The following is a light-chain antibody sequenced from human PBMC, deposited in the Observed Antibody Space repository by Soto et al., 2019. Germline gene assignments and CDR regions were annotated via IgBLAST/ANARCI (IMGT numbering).Light chain of an antibody. CDR2: DAS. Sequence: DIQMTQSPSSLSASVGDRVTITCQASQDISNNLNWYQQTPGEAPKLLIYDASYLEPGVPSRFSGSGSGTDFTFSISSLQPEDIATYYCQQYDDLPITFGQGTRLEIK. V-gene: IGKV1-33*01. CDR3: QQYDDLPIT. CDR1: QDISNN. J-gene: IGKJ5*01.